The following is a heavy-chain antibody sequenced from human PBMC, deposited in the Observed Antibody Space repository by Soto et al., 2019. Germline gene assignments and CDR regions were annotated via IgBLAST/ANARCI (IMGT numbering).Heavy chain of an antibody. D-gene: IGHD4-17*01. CDR1: GYTFTSYG. CDR2: ISGYNGDT. J-gene: IGHJ4*02. CDR3: ARDWVGDLAY. Sequence: QVQLVQSGGEVKQPGASVKGSCKTSGYTFTSYGISWVRQAPGQGLEWMGWISGYNGDTKYVQKFQGRVALTTDTSTNTAYMEVRSLRSDDTAVYYCARDWVGDLAYWGKGTLVSVSS. V-gene: IGHV1-18*01.